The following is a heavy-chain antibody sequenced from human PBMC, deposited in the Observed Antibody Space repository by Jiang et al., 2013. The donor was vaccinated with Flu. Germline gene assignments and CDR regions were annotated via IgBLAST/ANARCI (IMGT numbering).Heavy chain of an antibody. V-gene: IGHV1-18*04. Sequence: GAEVKKPGASLKVSCTASGYTFTSYGISWVRQAPGQGLEWMAWISAYNGDTKYAQKFQGRVTMTTDTPTSTAYMELRSLISDDTAVYYCARDRGSTRWLEPIDYWGQGSLVTVSS. CDR3: ARDRGSTRWLEPIDY. CDR1: GYTFTSYG. CDR2: ISAYNGDT. J-gene: IGHJ4*02. D-gene: IGHD2-2*01.